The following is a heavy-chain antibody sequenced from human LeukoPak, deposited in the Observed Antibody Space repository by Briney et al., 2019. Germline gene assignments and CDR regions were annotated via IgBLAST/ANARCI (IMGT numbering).Heavy chain of an antibody. CDR2: IYYSGST. V-gene: IGHV4-39*01. CDR1: GGSISSSSYY. CDR3: ARRRSPRGFDY. J-gene: IGHJ4*02. Sequence: PSETLSLTCTVSGGSISSSSYYWGWIRQPPGKGLEWIGSIYYSGSTYYNPSLKSRVTISVDTSKNQFSLKLSSVTAADMAVYYCARRRSPRGFDYWGQGTLVTVSS.